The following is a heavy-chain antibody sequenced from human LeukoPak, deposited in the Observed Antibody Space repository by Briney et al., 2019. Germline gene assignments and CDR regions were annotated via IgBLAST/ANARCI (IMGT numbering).Heavy chain of an antibody. D-gene: IGHD2-15*01. CDR1: GGTFSSYA. J-gene: IGHJ4*02. V-gene: IGHV1-69*04. CDR3: ARELVYCSGGSCYNDYFDY. CDR2: IIPILGIA. Sequence: WASVKVSCKASGGTFSSYAISWVRQAPGQGLEWMGRIIPILGIANYAQKFQGRVTITADKSTSTAYMELSSLRSEDTAVYYCARELVYCSGGSCYNDYFDYWGQGTLVTVSS.